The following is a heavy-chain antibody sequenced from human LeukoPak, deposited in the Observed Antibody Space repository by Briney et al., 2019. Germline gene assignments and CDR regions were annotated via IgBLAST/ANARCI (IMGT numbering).Heavy chain of an antibody. CDR3: AKDAGDIFGYYYYYMDV. J-gene: IGHJ6*03. CDR2: ISGSGGST. CDR1: GFTFRRYG. Sequence: GGSLRLSCAASGFTFRRYGMNWVRQAPGKGLEWVSAISGSGGSTYYGDSVKGRFTISRDNSKNTLYLQMNSLRAEDTAVYYCAKDAGDIFGYYYYYMDVWGKGTTVTVSS. D-gene: IGHD3-9*01. V-gene: IGHV3-23*01.